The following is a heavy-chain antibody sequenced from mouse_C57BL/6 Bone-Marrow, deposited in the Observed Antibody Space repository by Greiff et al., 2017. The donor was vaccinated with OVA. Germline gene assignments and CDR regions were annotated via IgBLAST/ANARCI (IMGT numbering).Heavy chain of an antibody. CDR3: AREGGTSPAWFAY. CDR1: GYTFTSYG. J-gene: IGHJ3*01. Sequence: LQQSGAELARPGASVKLSCKASGYTFTSYGISWVKQRTGQGLEWIGEIYPRSGNTYYNEKFKGKATLTADKSSSTAYMELRSLTSEDSAVYFCAREGGTSPAWFAYWGQGTLVTVSA. D-gene: IGHD3-3*01. CDR2: IYPRSGNT. V-gene: IGHV1-81*01.